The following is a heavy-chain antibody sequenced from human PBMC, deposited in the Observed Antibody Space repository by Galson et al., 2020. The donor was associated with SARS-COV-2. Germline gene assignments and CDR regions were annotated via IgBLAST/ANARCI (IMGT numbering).Heavy chain of an antibody. V-gene: IGHV3-30*18. D-gene: IGHD6-19*01. J-gene: IGHJ4*02. CDR2: ISYDGNNE. CDR3: AKDVAGRKIALAGSDY. Sequence: GGPLRLSCVASGYTFSSYRMHCVRQAPGKGLESVAAISYDGNNEYYIDSVRGRFTVSRDNSLNTLDLQMNNLRPEDTALYYCAKDVAGRKIALAGSDYWGQGILATVSS. CDR1: GYTFSSYR.